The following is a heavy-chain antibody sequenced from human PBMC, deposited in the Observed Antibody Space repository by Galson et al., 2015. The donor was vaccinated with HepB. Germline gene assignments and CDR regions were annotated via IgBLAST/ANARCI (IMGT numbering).Heavy chain of an antibody. V-gene: IGHV3-53*01. CDR1: GFRVSESF. D-gene: IGHD3-16*01. Sequence: SLRLSCAVSGFRVSESFLSWVRQGPGRGLEYVSDIYPRGATYYRDSVRGRFTMSRDAFQNPLYLQMNTLRFEDTAIYFCARESNWAYDSWGTGTLVTVSS. CDR3: ARESNWAYDS. CDR2: IYPRGAT. J-gene: IGHJ4*02.